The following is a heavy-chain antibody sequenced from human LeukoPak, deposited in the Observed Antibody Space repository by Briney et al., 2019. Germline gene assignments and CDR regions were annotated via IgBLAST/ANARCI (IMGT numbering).Heavy chain of an antibody. V-gene: IGHV4-31*03. CDR1: GGSISSGGYY. CDR2: IYYSGST. D-gene: IGHD6-13*01. CDR3: ARRTYSSSSGDY. J-gene: IGHJ4*02. Sequence: PSETLSLTCTVSGGSISSGGYYWSWIRQHPGKGLEWIGYIYYSGSTYYNPSLKSRVTISVDTSKNQFSLKLSSVTAADTAVYYCARRTYSSSSGDYWGQGTLVTVSS.